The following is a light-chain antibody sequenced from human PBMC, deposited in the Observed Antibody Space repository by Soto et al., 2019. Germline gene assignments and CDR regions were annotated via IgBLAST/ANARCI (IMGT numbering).Light chain of an antibody. V-gene: IGKV3-20*01. CDR3: QQYGSSPIT. CDR2: GAS. J-gene: IGKJ5*01. Sequence: EIVLTQSPGTLSLSPGERATLSCRASQSVSSTYLAWYQQKPGQAPRLLMYGASTRATGIPDRFSGSGSGTDFTLIISRLEPEDFAVYYCQQYGSSPITFGQGTRLEIK. CDR1: QSVSSTY.